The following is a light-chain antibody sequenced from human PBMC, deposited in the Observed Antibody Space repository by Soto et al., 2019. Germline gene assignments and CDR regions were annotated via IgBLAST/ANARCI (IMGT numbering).Light chain of an antibody. V-gene: IGKV3-11*01. Sequence: EIMLTQSQATLSLSPGERATLSCRASQSISTYLAWYQQKPGQPPRLLIYDASDRATGVPARFSGSGSGTDFTLTISSLKPEDFAVYFCQQRSNWPPITFGQGTRLEIK. CDR1: QSISTY. CDR3: QQRSNWPPIT. J-gene: IGKJ5*01. CDR2: DAS.